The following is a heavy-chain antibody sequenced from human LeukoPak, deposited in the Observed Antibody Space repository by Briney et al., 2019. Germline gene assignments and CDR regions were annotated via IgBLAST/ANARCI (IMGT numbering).Heavy chain of an antibody. Sequence: GGSLRLSCAASGFTFSYYGMHWVRQAPGKGLEWVATIWFDGSEKYYADSVKGRFTISRDNSKNTLYLQMDSLRADDTAVYYCAKDCYAGSGSYCHYGMDVWGQGTTVTVSS. J-gene: IGHJ6*02. CDR3: AKDCYAGSGSYCHYGMDV. CDR1: GFTFSYYG. CDR2: IWFDGSEK. V-gene: IGHV3-33*03. D-gene: IGHD3-10*01.